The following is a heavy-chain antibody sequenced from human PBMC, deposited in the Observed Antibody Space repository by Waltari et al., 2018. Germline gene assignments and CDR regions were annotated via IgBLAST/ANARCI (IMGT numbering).Heavy chain of an antibody. J-gene: IGHJ4*02. CDR2: TNTDGSFT. CDR1: GFTFSSYW. V-gene: IGHV3-74*01. Sequence: EVQLVESGGGLVQPGGSLRLSCPVSGFTFSSYWMHGCRQTPGEGLVWLSRTNTDGSFTNYADSVEGRFTMSRDNAKDTVYLQMNSLRAEDTAIYYCVRGSLNPGFDYWGQGTLVTVSS. CDR3: VRGSLNPGFDY.